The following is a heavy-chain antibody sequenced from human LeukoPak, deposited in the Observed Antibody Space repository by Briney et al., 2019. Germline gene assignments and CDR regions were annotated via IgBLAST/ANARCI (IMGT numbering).Heavy chain of an antibody. D-gene: IGHD5-24*01. J-gene: IGHJ4*02. CDR3: ARGSVDGYRGGIDY. CDR2: IWYDGSNK. CDR1: GFTFSSYG. V-gene: IGHV3-33*01. Sequence: PGGSLRLSCAASGFTFSSYGMHWVRQAPGKGLGWVAVIWYDGSNKYYADSVKGRFTISRDNSKNTLYLQTNSLRAEDTAVYYCARGSVDGYRGGIDYWGQGTLVTVSS.